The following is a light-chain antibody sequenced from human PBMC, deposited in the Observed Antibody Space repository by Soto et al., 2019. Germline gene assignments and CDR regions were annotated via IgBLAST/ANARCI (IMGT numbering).Light chain of an antibody. CDR3: QSYDISLHNYV. CDR1: TSNIGAPYD. J-gene: IGLJ1*01. CDR2: GDN. V-gene: IGLV1-40*01. Sequence: QSVLPQPPSVSGAPGQRVSISCTGSTSNIGAPYDVHWYQHLPGAAPKLLIYGDNNRPSGVPDRFSGSKSGTSASLAITSLQAEDEADYYCQSYDISLHNYVFGTGTKVTV.